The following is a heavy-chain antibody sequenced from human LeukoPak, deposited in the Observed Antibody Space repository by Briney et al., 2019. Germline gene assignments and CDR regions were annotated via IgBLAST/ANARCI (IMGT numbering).Heavy chain of an antibody. D-gene: IGHD5-24*01. Sequence: PSETLSLTCTVSGGSISSGSYYWSWIRQPAGKGLEWIGRIYTSGSTNYNPSLKSRVTISVDTSKNQFSLKLSSVTAADTAVYYCARRRLQPSYFDYWGQGTLVTVSS. CDR2: IYTSGST. CDR3: ARRRLQPSYFDY. V-gene: IGHV4-61*02. J-gene: IGHJ4*02. CDR1: GGSISSGSYY.